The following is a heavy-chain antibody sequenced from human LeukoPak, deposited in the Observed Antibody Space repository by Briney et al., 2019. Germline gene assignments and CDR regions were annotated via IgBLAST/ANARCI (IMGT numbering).Heavy chain of an antibody. J-gene: IGHJ4*02. CDR1: GYTFTGYN. D-gene: IGHD1-7*01. Sequence: ASVKVSCKASGYTFTGYNIHWVRQAPGQGLEWMGWINPNSGGTKYAEKFQGRVTMTRDTSISTVYMELSSLRSDDTAVYYCAREKELLFRGQGILVTVSS. V-gene: IGHV1-2*02. CDR2: INPNSGGT. CDR3: AREKELLF.